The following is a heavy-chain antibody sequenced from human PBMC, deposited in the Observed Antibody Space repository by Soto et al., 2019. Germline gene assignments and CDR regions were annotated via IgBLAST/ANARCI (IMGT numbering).Heavy chain of an antibody. CDR2: ISSSGSTI. CDR1: GLTFSNYG. Sequence: GSLRLSCAASGLTFSNYGMSWIRQAPGKGLEWVSYISSSGSTIYYADSVKGRFTISRDNAKNSLYLQMNSLRAEDTAVYYCARDLFYNSDAFDIWGQGTMVTVSS. V-gene: IGHV3-11*01. D-gene: IGHD1-20*01. J-gene: IGHJ3*02. CDR3: ARDLFYNSDAFDI.